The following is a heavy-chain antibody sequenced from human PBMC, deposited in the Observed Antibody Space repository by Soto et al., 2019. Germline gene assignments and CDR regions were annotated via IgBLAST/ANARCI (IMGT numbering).Heavy chain of an antibody. D-gene: IGHD6-13*01. CDR3: ARVGGVPRSSPGVDY. V-gene: IGHV4-39*01. CDR1: GGSISGNYIY. Sequence: QLQLQESGPGLVKPSETLSLTCTVSGGSISGNYIYWGWIRQPPGKGLEWIASISYSGTTNSNPSLKSRVTLTVDTSKNQFSLRLPSVTAMGTAVYYCARVGGVPRSSPGVDYWGQGIVVTVSS. CDR2: ISYSGTT. J-gene: IGHJ4*02.